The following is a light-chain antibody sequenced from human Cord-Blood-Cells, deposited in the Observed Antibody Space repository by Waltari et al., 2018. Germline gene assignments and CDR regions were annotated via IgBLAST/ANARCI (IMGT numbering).Light chain of an antibody. Sequence: DIQMTQSPSTLSPSVGDRVTITCRASQSLSSWLAWYQQKPGKAPKLLIYDASSLESGVPSRFSGSGSGTEFTLTISSLQPDDFATYYCQQYNSYSTFGQGTKVEIK. CDR1: QSLSSW. CDR2: DAS. CDR3: QQYNSYST. V-gene: IGKV1-5*01. J-gene: IGKJ1*01.